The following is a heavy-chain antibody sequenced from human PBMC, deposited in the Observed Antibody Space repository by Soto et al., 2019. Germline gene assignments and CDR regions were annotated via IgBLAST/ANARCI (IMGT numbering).Heavy chain of an antibody. V-gene: IGHV3-7*05. CDR3: AKDSSVVTATQSVSYH. D-gene: IGHD2-21*02. CDR1: GFTFGSYW. Sequence: PGGSLRLSCAASGFTFGSYWMSWVRQATGKGLEWVANIKQDGSEKYYVDSVKGRFTISRDNAKNSLYLQMNSLRAEDTAMYYCAKDSSVVTATQSVSYHWGQGTLVTVSS. CDR2: IKQDGSEK. J-gene: IGHJ4*02.